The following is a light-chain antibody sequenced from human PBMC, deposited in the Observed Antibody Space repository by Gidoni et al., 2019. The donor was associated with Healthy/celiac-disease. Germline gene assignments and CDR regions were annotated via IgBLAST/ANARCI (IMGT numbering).Light chain of an antibody. V-gene: IGLV3-1*01. Sequence: SYELTQPPSVSESPGQTSSITCSGDKLGDKYACWYQQKPGQSPVLGIYQDSKRPSGIPERFSGSNSGNTATLTISGTQAMDEADYYCQAWDSSTAVFGGGTKLTVL. CDR1: KLGDKY. CDR3: QAWDSSTAV. J-gene: IGLJ2*01. CDR2: QDS.